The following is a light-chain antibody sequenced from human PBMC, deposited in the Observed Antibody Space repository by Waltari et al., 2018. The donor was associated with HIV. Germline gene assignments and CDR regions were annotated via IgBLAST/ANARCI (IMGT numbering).Light chain of an antibody. CDR2: EAS. V-gene: IGKV3-11*01. CDR3: LQRSTWPLA. J-gene: IGKJ4*01. Sequence: EIVLTQSPATLSLSPGERATLSCRASQSVRTYLAWYQQKPGQVPRLLIDEASNRATGIPARFSGSGSGTDFTLTISRLEPEDFAVYYCLQRSTWPLAFGGGTKVDIK. CDR1: QSVRTY.